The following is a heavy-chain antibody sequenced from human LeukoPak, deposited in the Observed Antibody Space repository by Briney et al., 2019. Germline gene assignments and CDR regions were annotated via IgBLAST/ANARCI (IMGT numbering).Heavy chain of an antibody. J-gene: IGHJ4*02. V-gene: IGHV3-30*02. Sequence: PGGSLRLSCAASGFTFSSYWMHWVRQAPGKGREGVALMRYDGGNKYYADSVKGRFTISRENSKSTLYLQMKSLRPEDTAVYYCTNLDENVDTAMVDYWGQGTLVTVSS. CDR2: MRYDGGNK. D-gene: IGHD5-18*01. CDR1: GFTFSSYW. CDR3: TNLDENVDTAMVDY.